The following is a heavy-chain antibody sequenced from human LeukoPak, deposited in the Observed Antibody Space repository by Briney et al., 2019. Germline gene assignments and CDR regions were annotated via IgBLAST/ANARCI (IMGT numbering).Heavy chain of an antibody. CDR3: ARDGRISYYDSSGPFDY. CDR1: GFTVSSNY. Sequence: GGSLGLSCAASGFTVSSNYMSWVRQAPGKGLEWVSVIYSGGSTYYADSVKGRFTISRDNSKNTLYLQMNSLRAEDTAVYYCARDGRISYYDSSGPFDYWGQGTLVTVSS. CDR2: IYSGGST. J-gene: IGHJ4*02. V-gene: IGHV3-66*01. D-gene: IGHD3-22*01.